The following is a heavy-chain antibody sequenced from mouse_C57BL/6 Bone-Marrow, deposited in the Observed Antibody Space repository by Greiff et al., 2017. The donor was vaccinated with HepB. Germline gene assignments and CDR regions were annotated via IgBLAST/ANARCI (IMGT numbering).Heavy chain of an antibody. CDR3: ARYRGDYYYGREDWYFDV. CDR1: GYTFTDYY. CDR2: INPNNGGT. J-gene: IGHJ1*03. V-gene: IGHV1-26*01. D-gene: IGHD1-1*01. Sequence: EVQLQQSGPELVKPGASVKISCKASGYTFTDYYMNWVKQSHGKSLEWIGDINPNNGGTSYNQKFKGKATLTVDKSSSTAYMELRSLTSEDSAVYYCARYRGDYYYGREDWYFDVWGTGTTVTVSS.